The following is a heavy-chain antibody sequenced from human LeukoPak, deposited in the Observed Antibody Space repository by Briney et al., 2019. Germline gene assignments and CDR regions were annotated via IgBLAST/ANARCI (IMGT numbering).Heavy chain of an antibody. V-gene: IGHV4-38-2*01. CDR3: ARVWSGYCSSTSCYVAYNWFDP. J-gene: IGHJ5*02. CDR1: GYSISSGYY. D-gene: IGHD2-2*01. CDR2: IYHSGST. Sequence: KPSETLSLTCAVSGYSISSGYYWGWIRQPPGKGLEWIGSIYHSGSTYYNPSLKSRVTISVDTSKNQFSLKLSSVTAADTAVYYCARVWSGYCSSTSCYVAYNWFDPWGQGTLVTVSS.